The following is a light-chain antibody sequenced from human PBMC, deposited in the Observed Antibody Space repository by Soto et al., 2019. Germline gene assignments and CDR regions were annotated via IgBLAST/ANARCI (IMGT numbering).Light chain of an antibody. CDR3: QQSFSALT. V-gene: IGKV1-39*01. CDR1: QIINNY. J-gene: IGKJ4*01. Sequence: IQLTQSPSSLSASVGDRVTITCRASQIINNYLKWYQHKPGKAPNLLIYAASNLQSGVPSRVSGSGSGTDFTLTISSLQPEDFATYYCQQSFSALTFGGGTKVEIK. CDR2: AAS.